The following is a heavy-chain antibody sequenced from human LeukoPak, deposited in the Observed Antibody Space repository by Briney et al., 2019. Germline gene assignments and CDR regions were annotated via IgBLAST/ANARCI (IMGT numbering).Heavy chain of an antibody. CDR1: GGYISSDDFS. D-gene: IGHD6-13*01. CDR2: IYRSGST. CDR3: ARELGSSSCFDY. Sequence: SSETPSLTCTVSGGYISSDDFSWSWIRQPPGKGLEWIGYIYRSGSTYYNPSLKSRVTMSVDRSKNQFSLKLNSVTAADTAVYYCARELGSSSCFDYWGQGTLVTVSS. J-gene: IGHJ4*02. V-gene: IGHV4-30-2*01.